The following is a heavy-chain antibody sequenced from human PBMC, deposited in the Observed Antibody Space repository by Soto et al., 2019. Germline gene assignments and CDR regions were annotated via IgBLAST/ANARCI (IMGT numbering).Heavy chain of an antibody. CDR3: ARSDYGGNLYAFDI. V-gene: IGHV3-53*01. Sequence: PGGSLRLSCASSGFTVSSNYMSLVRQAPGKGLEWVSVIYSGGSTYYADSVKGRFTISRDNSKNTLYLQMNSLRAEDTAVYYCARSDYGGNLYAFDIWGQGTMVTVSS. J-gene: IGHJ3*02. D-gene: IGHD4-17*01. CDR1: GFTVSSNY. CDR2: IYSGGST.